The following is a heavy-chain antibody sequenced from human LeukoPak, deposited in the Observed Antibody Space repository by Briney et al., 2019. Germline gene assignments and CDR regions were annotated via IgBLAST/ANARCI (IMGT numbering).Heavy chain of an antibody. J-gene: IGHJ4*02. CDR2: IYSGGST. V-gene: IGHV3-66*01. D-gene: IGHD3-9*01. Sequence: GGSLGLSCAASGFPVSSNYMSWVRQAPGKGLEWVSVIYSGGSTYYADSVKGRFTISRDNSKNTLYLQMNSLRAEDTAVYYCARVNYDILTGYYKDPYYFDYWGQGTLVTVSS. CDR3: ARVNYDILTGYYKDPYYFDY. CDR1: GFPVSSNY.